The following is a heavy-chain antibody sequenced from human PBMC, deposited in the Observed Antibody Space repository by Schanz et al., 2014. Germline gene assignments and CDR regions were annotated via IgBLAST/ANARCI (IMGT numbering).Heavy chain of an antibody. CDR2: INTGVNT. J-gene: IGHJ4*02. CDR3: ARGVRAAAGGAFDY. D-gene: IGHD6-13*01. V-gene: IGHV3-23*01. Sequence: EVQLLESGGGLVQPGGSLRLSCAASGFTFGDYAMTWVRQAPGKGLEWVSAINTGVNTYYADSVRGRFTMSRDNSKNTLYLQMNSLRAGDAAVYYCARGVRAAAGGAFDYWGQGTLVAVSA. CDR1: GFTFGDYA.